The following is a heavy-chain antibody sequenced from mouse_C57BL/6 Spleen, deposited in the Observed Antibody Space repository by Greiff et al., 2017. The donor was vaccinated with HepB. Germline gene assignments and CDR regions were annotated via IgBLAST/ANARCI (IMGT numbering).Heavy chain of an antibody. CDR1: GYTFTSYW. D-gene: IGHD3-2*02. CDR2: IDPSDSYT. J-gene: IGHJ2*01. V-gene: IGHV1-69*01. Sequence: QVQLQQSGAELVMPGASVKLSCKASGYTFTSYWMHWVKQRPGQGLEWIGEIDPSDSYTNYNQKFKGKSTLTVDKSSSTAYMQLSSLTSEDSAVYYCARSRTAQARGFDYWGQGTTLTVSS. CDR3: ARSRTAQARGFDY.